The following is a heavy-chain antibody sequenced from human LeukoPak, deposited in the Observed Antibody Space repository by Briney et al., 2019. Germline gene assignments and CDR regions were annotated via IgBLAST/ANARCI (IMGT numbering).Heavy chain of an antibody. CDR1: GGSFSGYY. CDR3: ARGTVLTGYASFDH. Sequence: SETLSLTCAVNGGSFSGYYWTWIRQSPGKGLEWIGEIIHSGRTNYSPSLKSRVTLSVDPSMNHFSLKLSSVTAADTAVYYCARGTVLTGYASFDHWGQGALVTVSS. CDR2: IIHSGRT. D-gene: IGHD3-16*01. J-gene: IGHJ4*02. V-gene: IGHV4-34*01.